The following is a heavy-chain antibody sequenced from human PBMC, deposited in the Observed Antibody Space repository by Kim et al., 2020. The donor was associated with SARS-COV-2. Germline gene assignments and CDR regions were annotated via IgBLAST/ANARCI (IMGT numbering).Heavy chain of an antibody. D-gene: IGHD2-21*01. Sequence: ADCVKGRFTISRDKSKDTLYLQMNGLRVEDTAVYYCANGGGGTSWAYHYGMDVWGQGTTVTVSS. V-gene: IGHV3-23*01. CDR3: ANGGGGTSWAYHYGMDV. J-gene: IGHJ6*02.